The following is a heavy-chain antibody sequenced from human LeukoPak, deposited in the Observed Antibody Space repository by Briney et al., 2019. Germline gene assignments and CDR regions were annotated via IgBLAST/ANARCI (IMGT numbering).Heavy chain of an antibody. J-gene: IGHJ3*02. CDR1: GGSLSGYY. Sequence: SETLSLTCAVYGGSLSGYYWSWFRQPPGKGLEWIGEVNHRGSTDYNPSLKSRVTISVDTSKNQFSLKLSSVTAADTAVYYCAREIIVARGAFDIWGQGTMVTVSS. D-gene: IGHD5-12*01. CDR2: VNHRGST. CDR3: AREIIVARGAFDI. V-gene: IGHV4-34*01.